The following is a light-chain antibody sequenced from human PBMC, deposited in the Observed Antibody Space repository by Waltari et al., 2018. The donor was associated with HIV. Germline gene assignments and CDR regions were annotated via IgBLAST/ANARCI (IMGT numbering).Light chain of an antibody. CDR2: AAS. CDR3: QHYKNLPIT. V-gene: IGKV1-39*01. J-gene: IGKJ5*01. Sequence: DIQMTQSPSSLSASVGDRVTITCRASQSISSYLNWYQQKPGKAPKLLIYAASSLQSGVPSRFSGSGSGTDFTLTISSLQPEDVATYFCQHYKNLPITFGQGTRLEIK. CDR1: QSISSY.